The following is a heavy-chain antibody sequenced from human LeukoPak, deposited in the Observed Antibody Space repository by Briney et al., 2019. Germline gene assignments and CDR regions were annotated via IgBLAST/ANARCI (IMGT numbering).Heavy chain of an antibody. D-gene: IGHD6-13*01. Sequence: ASVKVSCKASGYTFTSYGISWVRQAPGQGLEWMGWISAYNGNTNYAQKLQGRVTMTTDTSTSTAYMELRSLRSDDTAVYYCARSKTTYSSSWYLTVNAFDIWGQGTMVTVSS. CDR1: GYTFTSYG. J-gene: IGHJ3*02. CDR3: ARSKTTYSSSWYLTVNAFDI. CDR2: ISAYNGNT. V-gene: IGHV1-18*01.